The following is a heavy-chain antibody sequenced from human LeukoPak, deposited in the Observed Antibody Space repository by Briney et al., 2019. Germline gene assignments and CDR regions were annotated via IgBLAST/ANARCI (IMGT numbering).Heavy chain of an antibody. V-gene: IGHV4-4*07. CDR3: ARAPWFGEFDAFDI. J-gene: IGHJ3*02. Sequence: SETLSLTCTVSGGSTSSYYWSWIRQPAGKGLEWIGRIYSSGSTNYNPSLRSRVTMSVNTSKNQFSLKLSSVTAADTAVYFCARAPWFGEFDAFDIWGPGTMVTVSS. CDR2: IYSSGST. D-gene: IGHD3-10*01. CDR1: GGSTSSYY.